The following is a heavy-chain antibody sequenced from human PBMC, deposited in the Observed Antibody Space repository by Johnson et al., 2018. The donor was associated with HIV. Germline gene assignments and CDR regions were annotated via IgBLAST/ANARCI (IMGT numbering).Heavy chain of an antibody. J-gene: IGHJ3*02. V-gene: IGHV3-15*04. Sequence: VQLVESGGGLVKPGGSLRLSCAASGFTFSHTWMSWVRQAPGKGLEWVGHIESKADGGAADYAAPLEGRFTISRDDSKSTLYLQMNSLKTEDTAVYYCTTAIFGVIVHAFDIWGQGTMVTVSS. D-gene: IGHD3-3*01. CDR3: TTAIFGVIVHAFDI. CDR2: IESKADGGAA. CDR1: GFTFSHTW.